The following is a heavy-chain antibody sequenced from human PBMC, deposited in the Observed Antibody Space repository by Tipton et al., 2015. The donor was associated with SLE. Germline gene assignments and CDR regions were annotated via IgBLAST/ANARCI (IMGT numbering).Heavy chain of an antibody. Sequence: QSGPEVKKPGASVKVSCKASGHTISSYAMHWVRQAPGERLEWMGWINSGNGNTEYSQKFQDRVTITSDTSASTAYMELTSLRSEDTAVYYCAGGTDFAYWGQGTLVTVSS. V-gene: IGHV1-3*01. CDR1: GHTISSYA. CDR3: AGGTDFAY. J-gene: IGHJ4*02. CDR2: INSGNGNT.